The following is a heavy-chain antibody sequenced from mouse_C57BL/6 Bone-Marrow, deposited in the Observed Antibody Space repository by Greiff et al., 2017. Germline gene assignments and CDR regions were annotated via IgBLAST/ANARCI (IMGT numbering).Heavy chain of an antibody. J-gene: IGHJ3*01. CDR3: ARVFYDYDLAWFAY. CDR1: GYTFTSYW. Sequence: VQLQQPGAELVMPGASVKLSCKASGYTFTSYWMHWVKQRPGQGLEWIGEIDPSDSYTNYNQKFKGKSTLTVDKSSSTAYMQLSSLTSEDSAVYYCARVFYDYDLAWFAYWGQGTLVTVSA. CDR2: IDPSDSYT. V-gene: IGHV1-69*01. D-gene: IGHD2-4*01.